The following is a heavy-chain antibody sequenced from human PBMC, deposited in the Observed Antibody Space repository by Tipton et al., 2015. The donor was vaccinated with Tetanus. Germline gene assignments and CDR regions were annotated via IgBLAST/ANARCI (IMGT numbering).Heavy chain of an antibody. CDR3: ARVVEIDYGMDG. Sequence: TLSLTCTVSGGSISSGDYYWSWIRQPPGKGLEWIGYIYYSGSTYYNPSLKSRVTISVDTSKNQFSLKLSSVTAADTAVYYCARVVEIDYGMDGWGQGTTVTVSS. D-gene: IGHD1-26*01. J-gene: IGHJ6*02. CDR2: IYYSGST. V-gene: IGHV4-30-4*01. CDR1: GGSISSGDYY.